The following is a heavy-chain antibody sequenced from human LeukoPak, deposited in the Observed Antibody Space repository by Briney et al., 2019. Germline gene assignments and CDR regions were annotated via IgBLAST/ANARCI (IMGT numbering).Heavy chain of an antibody. V-gene: IGHV4-59*01. Sequence: PSETLSLTCTVSGGSISSYYWSWIRQPPGKGLEWIGYIYYSGSTNYNPSLKSRVTISVDTSKNQFSLKLSSVTAADTAVYYCARGGFGELLLGPLDYWGQGTLVTVSS. D-gene: IGHD3-10*01. CDR3: ARGGFGELLLGPLDY. CDR1: GGSISSYY. J-gene: IGHJ4*02. CDR2: IYYSGST.